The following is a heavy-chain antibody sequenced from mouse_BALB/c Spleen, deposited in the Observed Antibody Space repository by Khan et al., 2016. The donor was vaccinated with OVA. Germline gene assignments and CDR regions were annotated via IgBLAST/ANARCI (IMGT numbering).Heavy chain of an antibody. V-gene: IGHV1-4*01. J-gene: IGHJ3*01. CDR2: INPSNNYI. CDR3: VREGAYHRSDGWFAY. CDR1: GYTFTSYT. Sequence: QVQLKQSGAELARPGASVKMSCKASGYTFTSYTMHWVRQRPGQAPEWIGHINPSNNYINYNQNFKDKATLIVDRSSSTAYMQLSSLTSEDSAVYYFVREGAYHRSDGWFAYWGQGTLVTVSA. D-gene: IGHD2-14*01.